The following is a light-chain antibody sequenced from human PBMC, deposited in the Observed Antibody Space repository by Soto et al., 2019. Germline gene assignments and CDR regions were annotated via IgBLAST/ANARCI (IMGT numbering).Light chain of an antibody. V-gene: IGKV3-11*01. CDR3: QQRSNWPTLT. CDR2: DAS. J-gene: IGKJ4*01. CDR1: QSVSSY. Sequence: EIVFTQSPATLSFSPGERATLSCRASQSVSSYLAWYQQKPGQAPRLLIYDASNRATGIPARFSGSGSGTDFTLTISSLEPEDFAVYYCQQRSNWPTLTFGGGTKV.